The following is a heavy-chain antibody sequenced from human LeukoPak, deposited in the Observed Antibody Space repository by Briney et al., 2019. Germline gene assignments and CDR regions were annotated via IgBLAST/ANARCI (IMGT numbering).Heavy chain of an antibody. CDR1: GGSISSYY. V-gene: IGHV4-59*12. CDR3: ASRFDGSGSFVY. D-gene: IGHD3-10*01. J-gene: IGHJ4*02. CDR2: IYHSGST. Sequence: PSETLSLTCTVSGGSISSYYWSWIRQPPGKGPEWIGEIYHSGSTTYNPSLKSRVTISVDKSKNQFSLRLTSVTAADTAVYYCASRFDGSGSFVYWGQGTLVTVSS.